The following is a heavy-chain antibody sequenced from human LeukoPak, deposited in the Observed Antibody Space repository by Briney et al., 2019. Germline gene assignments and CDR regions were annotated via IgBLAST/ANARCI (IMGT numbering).Heavy chain of an antibody. CDR1: GGSISSGDYY. D-gene: IGHD6-19*01. Sequence: SQTLSLTCTVSGGSISSGDYYWSWIRQPPGKDLEWIGYMYYSGSTYYNPSLKSRVTISVDTSKNQFSLKLSSVTAADTAVYYCARGARVPTEHIAVAGTRVYFDYWGQGTLVTVSS. V-gene: IGHV4-30-4*01. J-gene: IGHJ4*02. CDR2: MYYSGST. CDR3: ARGARVPTEHIAVAGTRVYFDY.